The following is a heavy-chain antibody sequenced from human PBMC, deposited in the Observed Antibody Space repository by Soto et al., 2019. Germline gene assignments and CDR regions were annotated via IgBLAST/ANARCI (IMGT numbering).Heavy chain of an antibody. CDR3: ARDNKEIQTYYYDSSGYEYYYYYYGMDV. D-gene: IGHD3-22*01. CDR1: GFTFSSYW. Sequence: PGGSLRLSCAASGFTFSSYWMSWVRQAPGKGLEWVANIKQDGSEKYYVDSVKGRFTVSRDNAKNSLYLQMNSLRAEDTAVYYCARDNKEIQTYYYDSSGYEYYYYYYGMDVWGQGTTVTVS. J-gene: IGHJ6*02. V-gene: IGHV3-7*01. CDR2: IKQDGSEK.